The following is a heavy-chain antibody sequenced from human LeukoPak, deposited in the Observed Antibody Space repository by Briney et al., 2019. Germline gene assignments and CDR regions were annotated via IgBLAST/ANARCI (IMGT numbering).Heavy chain of an antibody. D-gene: IGHD2-2*01. J-gene: IGHJ6*02. Sequence: GAPVKVSCKASGYTFSGNYIQWVRQAPGQGLEWMGWINPNSGGTTYAQNFQGRVTMTRDTSISTAYMELNRLTSDDTAVYYCARDHCTTTGCYEDYYYGLDVWGQGTTVTVSS. CDR3: ARDHCTTTGCYEDYYYGLDV. CDR2: INPNSGGT. V-gene: IGHV1-2*02. CDR1: GYTFSGNY.